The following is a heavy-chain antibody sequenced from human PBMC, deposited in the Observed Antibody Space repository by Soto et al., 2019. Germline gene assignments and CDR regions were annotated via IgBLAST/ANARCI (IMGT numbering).Heavy chain of an antibody. Sequence: GRSLRLSCAASGFTFSSYSMNWVRQAPGKGLEWVSYISSSSSTIYYADSVKGRFTISRDNAKNSLYLQMNSLRAEDTAVYYCARGRPYDFWSGSEKPYYYYYYMDVWGKGTTVTVSS. CDR1: GFTFSSYS. D-gene: IGHD3-3*01. CDR3: ARGRPYDFWSGSEKPYYYYYYMDV. CDR2: ISSSSSTI. J-gene: IGHJ6*03. V-gene: IGHV3-48*01.